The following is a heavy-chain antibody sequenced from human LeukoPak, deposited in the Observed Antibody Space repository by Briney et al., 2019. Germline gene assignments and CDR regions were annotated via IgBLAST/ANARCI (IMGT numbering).Heavy chain of an antibody. J-gene: IGHJ4*02. CDR3: ITEPPGVVF. CDR1: GFTFSVAW. Sequence: GGSLRLSCAASGFTFSVAWMNWVRQAPGKGLGWVGRIKSNTDGGATDYAATVKDRFTISRNDSEKTLYLQMNSLKTEDTAVYYCITEPPGVVFWGQGTLVTVSS. V-gene: IGHV3-15*01. CDR2: IKSNTDGGAT. D-gene: IGHD7-27*01.